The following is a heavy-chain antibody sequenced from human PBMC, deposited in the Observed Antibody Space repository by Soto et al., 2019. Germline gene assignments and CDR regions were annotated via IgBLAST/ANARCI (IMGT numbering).Heavy chain of an antibody. D-gene: IGHD3-10*01. CDR1: GFTFSTYA. V-gene: IGHV3-23*01. CDR2: ISGSGGRP. J-gene: IGHJ4*02. CDR3: AKAGDYHGSESYFPLDY. Sequence: EVQLLESGGVLVQPGGSLRLSCAASGFTFSTYAMTWVRQAPGKGLEWVSSISGSGGRPYYADSVKGRFTISRDNSKNTLYLQTNSLRAADTAVYYCAKAGDYHGSESYFPLDYWGQGTLVPVSS.